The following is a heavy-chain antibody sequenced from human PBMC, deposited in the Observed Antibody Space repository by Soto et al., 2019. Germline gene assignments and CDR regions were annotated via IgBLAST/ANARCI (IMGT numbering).Heavy chain of an antibody. D-gene: IGHD4-17*01. Sequence: EVQLVESGGGLVQPGGSLRLSCAASGFTVSSNYMSWVRQAPGKGLEWVSVIYSGGSTYYADSVKGRFRISRDNSKSTLYLQMNSLRAEDTAVYYCARGVWGTVTTCACYILGQGTMVTVSS. CDR1: GFTVSSNY. CDR2: IYSGGST. CDR3: ARGVWGTVTTCACYI. J-gene: IGHJ3*02. V-gene: IGHV3-66*01.